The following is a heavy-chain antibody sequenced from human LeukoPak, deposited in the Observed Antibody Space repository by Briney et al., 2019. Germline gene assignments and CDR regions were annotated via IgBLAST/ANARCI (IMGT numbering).Heavy chain of an antibody. J-gene: IGHJ3*02. D-gene: IGHD1-26*01. V-gene: IGHV4-39*07. CDR2: IYHSGST. CDR3: ARDGRSLMTRRAFDI. CDR1: GGSISSSSYY. Sequence: ASETLSLTCTVSGGSISSSSYYWGWIRQPPGKGLEWIGSIYHSGSTNYNPSLKSRVTISVDKSKNQFSLKLSSVTAADTAVYFCARDGRSLMTRRAFDIWGQGTMVTVSS.